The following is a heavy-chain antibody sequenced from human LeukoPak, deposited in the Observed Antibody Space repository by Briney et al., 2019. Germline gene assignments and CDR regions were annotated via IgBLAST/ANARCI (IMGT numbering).Heavy chain of an antibody. CDR3: ARGRPVRYYYYYYMDV. Sequence: PGGSLRLSCAASGFTFSSYAMSWVRQAPGKGLEWVSAISGSGGSAYYADSVKGRFTISRDNSKNTLYLQMNSLRAEDTAVYYCARGRPVRYYYYYYMDVWGKGTTVTVSS. V-gene: IGHV3-23*01. J-gene: IGHJ6*03. CDR1: GFTFSSYA. CDR2: ISGSGGSA. D-gene: IGHD6-6*01.